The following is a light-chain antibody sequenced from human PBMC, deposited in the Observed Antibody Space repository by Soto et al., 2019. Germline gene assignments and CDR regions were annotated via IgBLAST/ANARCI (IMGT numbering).Light chain of an antibody. CDR1: RSVSSSY. CDR3: QQYGSSPPIT. V-gene: IGKV3-20*01. Sequence: EIVLTQSPGTLSLSPGERATLSCRASRSVSSSYLAWYQQKPGQAPRLLIYGASSRATGIPDRFSGSGSGTDFTLTISRLEPEDFAVYYCQQYGSSPPITFGQGTRLVIK. CDR2: GAS. J-gene: IGKJ5*01.